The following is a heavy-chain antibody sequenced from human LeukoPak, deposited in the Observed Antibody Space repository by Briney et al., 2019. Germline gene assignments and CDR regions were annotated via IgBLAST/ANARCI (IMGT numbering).Heavy chain of an antibody. J-gene: IGHJ4*02. CDR2: ISGSGGST. Sequence: GGSLRLSCAASGFTFSSYAMSWVRQAPGKGLEWVSAISGSGGSTYYADSVKGRFTISRDNSKNTLYRQMNSLRAEDTAVYYCATHRSSSWYRGYFDYWGQGTLVTVSS. V-gene: IGHV3-23*01. CDR3: ATHRSSSWYRGYFDY. D-gene: IGHD6-13*01. CDR1: GFTFSSYA.